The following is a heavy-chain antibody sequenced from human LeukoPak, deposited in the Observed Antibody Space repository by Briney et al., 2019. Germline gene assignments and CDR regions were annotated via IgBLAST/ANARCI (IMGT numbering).Heavy chain of an antibody. V-gene: IGHV3-33*01. CDR1: GFTFGGYG. D-gene: IGHD1-14*01. J-gene: IGHJ4*02. CDR2: IAYDGSRA. CDR3: TRYNNDHFDY. Sequence: GRSLRLSCAGSGFTFGGYGMHWFRQTPGKGLEWVAVIAYDGSRAFYADSVKGRFTISRDNSKNTMSVQLDDLRAEDMAVYYCTRYNNDHFDYWGQGTLVTVSS.